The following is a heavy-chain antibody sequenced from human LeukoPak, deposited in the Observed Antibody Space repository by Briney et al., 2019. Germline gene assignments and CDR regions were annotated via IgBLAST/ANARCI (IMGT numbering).Heavy chain of an antibody. CDR1: GFTFSNYW. V-gene: IGHV3-74*01. J-gene: IGHJ5*01. D-gene: IGHD5-12*01. Sequence: GGSLRLSCAASGFTFSNYWMHWVRHAPGKGLVWVSRITPDGSSTTYADSVKGRFTISRDNAKNTLYPQMNSLRDEDTAVYYCGRGYGGYDYLDSWGQGTLVTVSS. CDR3: GRGYGGYDYLDS. CDR2: ITPDGSST.